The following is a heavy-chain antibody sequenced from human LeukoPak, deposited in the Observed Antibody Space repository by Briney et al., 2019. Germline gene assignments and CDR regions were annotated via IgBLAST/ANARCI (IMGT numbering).Heavy chain of an antibody. CDR2: INPNSGDT. CDR3: ARDYCSSTSCLFDY. CDR1: GYTFTGYH. V-gene: IGHV1-2*06. Sequence: SVKVSCKASGYTFTGYHMHWVRQAPGQGLEWMGRINPNSGDTNYAQKFQGRVTMTRDTSISTAYMELSRLRSDDTAVYYCARDYCSSTSCLFDYWGQGTLVTVSS. D-gene: IGHD2-2*01. J-gene: IGHJ4*02.